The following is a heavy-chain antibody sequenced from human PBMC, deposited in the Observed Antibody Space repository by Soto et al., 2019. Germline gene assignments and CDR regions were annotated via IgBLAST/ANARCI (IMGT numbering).Heavy chain of an antibody. Sequence: GGSLRLSCAASGFTFDDYAMHWVRQAPGKGLEWVSGISWNSGSIGYADSVKGRFTISRDNAKNSLYLQMNSLRAEDTALYYCAKDMGPSTAMVKEGAFDIWGQGTMVTVSS. CDR2: ISWNSGSI. CDR3: AKDMGPSTAMVKEGAFDI. CDR1: GFTFDDYA. J-gene: IGHJ3*02. V-gene: IGHV3-9*01. D-gene: IGHD5-18*01.